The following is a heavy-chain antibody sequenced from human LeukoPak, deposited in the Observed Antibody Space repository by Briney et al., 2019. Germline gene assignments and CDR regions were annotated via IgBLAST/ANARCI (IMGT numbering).Heavy chain of an antibody. CDR2: KSYDGSNK. CDR1: GFTFSSYA. V-gene: IGHV3-30*01. Sequence: GGSLRLSCAASGFTFSSYAMHWVRQAPGKGLEWVAVKSYDGSNKYYADSVKGRFTISRDNSKNTLYLRMNSLRAEDTAVYYCARGRSNTLYYLDYWGQGTLVTVSS. J-gene: IGHJ4*02. D-gene: IGHD2-2*02. CDR3: ARGRSNTLYYLDY.